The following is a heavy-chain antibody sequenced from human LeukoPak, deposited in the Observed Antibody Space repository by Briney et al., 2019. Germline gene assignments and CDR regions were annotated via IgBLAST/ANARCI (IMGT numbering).Heavy chain of an antibody. CDR1: GGSISSSNW. D-gene: IGHD2-2*01. CDR3: ASQDIVVVPAAMGPYYYYGMDV. J-gene: IGHJ6*04. CDR2: TYHSGST. V-gene: IGHV4-4*02. Sequence: SETLSLTCAVSGGSISSSNWWSGVRQPPGQGLEWIGETYHSGSTNYNPSLKSRVTISVDKSKNQFSLTLSSVTAADTAVYYCASQDIVVVPAAMGPYYYYGMDVWGKGTTVTVSS.